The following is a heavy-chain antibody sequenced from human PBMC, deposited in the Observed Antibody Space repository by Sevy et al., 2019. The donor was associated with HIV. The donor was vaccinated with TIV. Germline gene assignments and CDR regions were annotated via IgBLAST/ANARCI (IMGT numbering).Heavy chain of an antibody. CDR1: GGTFSSYA. V-gene: IGHV1-69*13. CDR3: ASRGKSSSWTNYYYYYGMDV. J-gene: IGHJ6*02. Sequence: ASVKVSCKASGGTFSSYAISWVRQAPGQGLEWMGGIIPIFGTANYAQKFQGRVTITADESTSTAYMVLSSLRSEDTAVYYCASRGKSSSWTNYYYYYGMDVWGQGTTVTVSS. D-gene: IGHD6-13*01. CDR2: IIPIFGTA.